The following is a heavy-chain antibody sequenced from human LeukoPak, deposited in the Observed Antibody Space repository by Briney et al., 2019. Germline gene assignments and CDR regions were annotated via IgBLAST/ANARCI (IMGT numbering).Heavy chain of an antibody. CDR2: IYYNGST. J-gene: IGHJ5*02. CDR3: ARQMAVAGREDINWFDP. D-gene: IGHD6-19*01. CDR1: GGSISTSIYY. V-gene: IGHV4-39*01. Sequence: PSETLSLTCTVSGGSISTSIYYWGWIRQPPGKGLEWIGSIYYNGSTYYTPSLKSRVTLSVDTSKNRFSLKVTSVTAADTAVYYCARQMAVAGREDINWFDPWGQGTLVTVSS.